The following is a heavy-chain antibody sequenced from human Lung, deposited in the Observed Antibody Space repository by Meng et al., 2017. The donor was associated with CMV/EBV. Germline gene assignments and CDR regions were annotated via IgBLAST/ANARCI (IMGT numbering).Heavy chain of an antibody. CDR3: AKSSDNGWSS. CDR1: GYSFSGFY. D-gene: IGHD6-19*01. J-gene: IGHJ4*01. CDR2: VNPISDDT. Sequence: VQLVQSGAEVKRPGASGKISCPASGYSFSGFYLNWARHAPGHGLEWLGRVNPISDDTHLAQKFEGRITVTRGATINTAFMELTRLRPDDTAVYYCAKSSDNGWSSWGPGTLVTVSS. V-gene: IGHV1-2*06.